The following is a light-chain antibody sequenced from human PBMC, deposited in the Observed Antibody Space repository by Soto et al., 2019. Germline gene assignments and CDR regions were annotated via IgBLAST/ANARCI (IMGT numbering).Light chain of an antibody. CDR2: SNN. J-gene: IGLJ3*02. CDR3: AAWDDSLNVWV. V-gene: IGLV1-44*01. Sequence: QSVLTLPPSASGSPGQRVTISCSGSSSNIGSNTVNWYQQLPGTAPKLLIYSNNQRPSGVPDRFSGSKSGTSASLAISGLQSEDQADYYCAAWDDSLNVWVFGGGTKLTVL. CDR1: SSNIGSNT.